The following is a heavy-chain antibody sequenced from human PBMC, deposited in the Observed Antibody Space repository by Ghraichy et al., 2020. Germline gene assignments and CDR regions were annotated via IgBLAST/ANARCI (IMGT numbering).Heavy chain of an antibody. Sequence: GGSLRLSCAASGFTVSGNYMSWVRQAPGKGLEWVSVIYSGGSTDFADSVKGRFTISRDNSKNTLYLQMNYLRADDTAVYYCAREGVREGYGRDVWGQGTTVTVSS. CDR3: AREGVREGYGRDV. CDR1: GFTVSGNY. D-gene: IGHD3-10*01. CDR2: IYSGGST. V-gene: IGHV3-66*01. J-gene: IGHJ6*02.